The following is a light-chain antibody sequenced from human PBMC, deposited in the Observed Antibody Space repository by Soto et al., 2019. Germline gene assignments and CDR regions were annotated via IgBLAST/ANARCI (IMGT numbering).Light chain of an antibody. CDR3: QQRINWPLT. CDR1: QSVSIY. J-gene: IGKJ4*01. CDR2: DAS. V-gene: IGKV3-11*01. Sequence: VLTQSPATLSLSPWETATLSFMAIQSVSIYLAWYQQKPGQAPRLLIYDASNRATGIPARFSGSGSGTDFTLTIDSLEPEDSAVYYCQQRINWPLTFGGGTKVDIK.